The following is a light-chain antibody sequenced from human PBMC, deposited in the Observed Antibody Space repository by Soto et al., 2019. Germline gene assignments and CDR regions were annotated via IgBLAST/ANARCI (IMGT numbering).Light chain of an antibody. V-gene: IGKV1-5*03. CDR1: QSIGSW. CDR2: KAS. J-gene: IGKJ1*01. CDR3: QHYNSYSEA. Sequence: QITQANPTLSASVGGRVSITLRASQSIGSWLAWYQQKPGKAPKLLIYKASTLKSGVPSRFSGSGSGTEFTLTISSLQPDDFATYYCQHYNSYSEAFGQGTKVDIK.